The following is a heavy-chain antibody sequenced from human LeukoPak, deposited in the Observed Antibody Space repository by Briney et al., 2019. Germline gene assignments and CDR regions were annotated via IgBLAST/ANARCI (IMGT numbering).Heavy chain of an antibody. CDR1: GFTFSTYG. CDR3: ARSIVVDTPYYFDY. Sequence: GGSLRLSCAASGFTFSTYGMHWVRQAPGKGLEWVAFIRYDGSDQFYADSVKGRFTISRDDSKNTLYLQMNSLRAEDTAVYYCARSIVVDTPYYFDYWGQGTLVTVSS. V-gene: IGHV3-30*02. J-gene: IGHJ4*02. D-gene: IGHD3-22*01. CDR2: IRYDGSDQ.